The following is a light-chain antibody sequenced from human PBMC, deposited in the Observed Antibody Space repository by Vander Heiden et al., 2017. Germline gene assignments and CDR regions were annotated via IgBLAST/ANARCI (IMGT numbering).Light chain of an antibody. J-gene: IGKJ4*01. CDR2: DAS. CDR3: QQRSNWPLT. Sequence: EIVLTQSPATLSLSPGERATLPCRARQSVSSYLAWYQQKPGQAPRLLLYDASNRATGIPARFSGSGSGTDFTLTISSLEPEDFAVYYCQQRSNWPLTFGGGTKVEIK. V-gene: IGKV3-11*01. CDR1: QSVSSY.